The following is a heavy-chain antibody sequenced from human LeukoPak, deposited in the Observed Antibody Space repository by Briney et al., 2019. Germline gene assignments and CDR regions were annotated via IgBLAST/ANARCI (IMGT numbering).Heavy chain of an antibody. D-gene: IGHD3-16*02. V-gene: IGHV3-23*01. J-gene: IGHJ4*02. CDR3: AKADTLGGVIHFDY. CDR1: GFTFSSYA. Sequence: GGSLRLSCAASGFTFSSYAMSWVRQAPGMGLEWVSVISGSGFSSFYADSVKGRFTISRDKSKNTLYLQMNSLRAEDTAVYYCAKADTLGGVIHFDYGGQGALVTVSS. CDR2: ISGSGFSS.